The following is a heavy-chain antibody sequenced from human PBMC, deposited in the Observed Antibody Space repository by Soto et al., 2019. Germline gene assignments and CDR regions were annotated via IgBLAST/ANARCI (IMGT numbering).Heavy chain of an antibody. V-gene: IGHV4-4*02. Sequence: SETLSLTCAVSGGSIISSDWWSWVHQPPGKELEWIGEIYYSGNTNYSPSLESRVTMSVDKSKNQFSLKLTSVTAADTAVYYCVRRASGPFDVWGQGTMVTVSS. CDR2: IYYSGNT. CDR3: VRRASGPFDV. CDR1: GGSIISSDW. D-gene: IGHD2-8*02. J-gene: IGHJ3*01.